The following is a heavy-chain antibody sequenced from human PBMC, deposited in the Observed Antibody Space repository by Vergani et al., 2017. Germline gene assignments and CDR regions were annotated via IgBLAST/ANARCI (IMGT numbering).Heavy chain of an antibody. CDR1: GGSINSHNYY. V-gene: IGHV4-61*02. Sequence: QVQLQESGPGLVKPSQTLSLTCTVSGGSINSHNYYWSWIRQPAGKGLEWIGRIHTSGSTNYNPSLKSRVTMSEDTSKNQFSLNLTSVTAADTAVYFCARGSCLVGSCYKPLFGYRGQGILVTVS. CDR3: ARGSCLVGSCYKPLFGY. CDR2: IHTSGST. J-gene: IGHJ4*02. D-gene: IGHD2-15*01.